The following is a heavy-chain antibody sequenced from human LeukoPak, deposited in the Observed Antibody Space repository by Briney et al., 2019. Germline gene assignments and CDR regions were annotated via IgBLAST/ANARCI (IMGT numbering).Heavy chain of an antibody. CDR3: ARDVWGRLDY. CDR2: IKSDGSET. Sequence: GGSLRLSCAASGFTFSNYWMGWVRRAPGKGLEYVANIKSDGSETYYVDSVKGRFTISRDNARNSLYLQVNSLRAEDTAVYYCARDVWGRLDYWGQGTLVPVSS. CDR1: GFTFSNYW. J-gene: IGHJ4*02. V-gene: IGHV3-7*01. D-gene: IGHD2-8*01.